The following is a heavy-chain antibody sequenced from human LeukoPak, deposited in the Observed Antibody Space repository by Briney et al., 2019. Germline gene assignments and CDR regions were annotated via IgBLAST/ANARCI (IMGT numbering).Heavy chain of an antibody. V-gene: IGHV4-34*01. CDR2: INHSGST. Sequence: SETLSLTCAVYGASFSGYYWSWVRQPPGKGLEWIGEINHSGSTNYNPSLKSRVTMSVDTSKNQFALKLTSVTAADTAVYYCARRTLRGVIKYWGQGTLVTVSS. J-gene: IGHJ4*02. D-gene: IGHD3-10*01. CDR1: GASFSGYY. CDR3: ARRTLRGVIKY.